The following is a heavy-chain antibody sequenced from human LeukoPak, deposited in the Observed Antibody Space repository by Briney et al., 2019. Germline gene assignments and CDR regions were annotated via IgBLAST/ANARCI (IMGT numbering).Heavy chain of an antibody. Sequence: EASVKVSCKASGYTFTSYGISWVRQAPGQGLEWMGWISAYNGNTNYAQKLQGRVTMTTDTSTSTAYMELRSLRSDDTAVYYCARATRFSYQLPLDYWGQGTLVTVSS. CDR1: GYTFTSYG. CDR3: ARATRFSYQLPLDY. CDR2: ISAYNGNT. J-gene: IGHJ4*02. D-gene: IGHD2-2*01. V-gene: IGHV1-18*01.